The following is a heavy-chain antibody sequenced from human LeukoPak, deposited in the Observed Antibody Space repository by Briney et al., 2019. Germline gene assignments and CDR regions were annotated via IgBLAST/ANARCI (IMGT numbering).Heavy chain of an antibody. CDR1: GFTFDDYA. D-gene: IGHD6-13*01. CDR2: ISWNSGSI. V-gene: IGHV3-9*01. CDR3: ARIESSSWYYFDY. J-gene: IGHJ4*02. Sequence: GGSLRLSCAASGFTFDDYAMHWVRQAPGKGLEWVSGISWNSGSIGYADSVKGRFTISRDNAKNSLYLQMNSLRAEDTAVYYCARIESSSWYYFDYWGQGTLVTVSS.